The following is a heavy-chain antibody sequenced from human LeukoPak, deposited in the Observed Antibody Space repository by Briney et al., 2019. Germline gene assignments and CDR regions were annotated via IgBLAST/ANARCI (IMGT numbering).Heavy chain of an antibody. Sequence: SETLSLTCTVSGGSISSYYWSWIRQPPGKGLEWIGYIYYSGSTNYNLSLKSRVTISVDTSKNQFSLKLSSVTAADTAVYYCANGSGSPLWYGMDVWGKGTTVTVSS. J-gene: IGHJ6*04. CDR2: IYYSGST. CDR1: GGSISSYY. D-gene: IGHD3-10*01. CDR3: ANGSGSPLWYGMDV. V-gene: IGHV4-59*01.